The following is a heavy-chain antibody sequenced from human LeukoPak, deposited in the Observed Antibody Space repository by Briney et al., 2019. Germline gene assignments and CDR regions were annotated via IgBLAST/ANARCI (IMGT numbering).Heavy chain of an antibody. CDR2: INHSGST. J-gene: IGHJ4*02. D-gene: IGHD5-18*01. CDR3: ARGSGRGYSYGYRRFDY. V-gene: IGHV4-34*01. CDR1: GGSFSGYY. Sequence: PSETLSLTCAVYGGSFSGYYWSWIRQPPGKGLEWIGEINHSGSTNYNPSLKSRVTISVDTSKNQFSLKLSSVTAADTAVYYCARGSGRGYSYGYRRFDYWGQGTLVTVSS.